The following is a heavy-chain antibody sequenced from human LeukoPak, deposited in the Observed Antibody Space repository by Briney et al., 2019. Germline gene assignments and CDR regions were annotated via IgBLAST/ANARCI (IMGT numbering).Heavy chain of an antibody. Sequence: SETLSLTCAVYGGSFSGYYWSWIRQPPGKGLEWIGEINHSGSNNYNPSLKSRVTISVDTSKNQFSLKLSSVTAADTAVYYCARVKRVDRHYYYYYGMDVWGQGTTVTVSS. V-gene: IGHV4-34*01. CDR1: GGSFSGYY. CDR2: INHSGSN. CDR3: ARVKRVDRHYYYYYGMDV. D-gene: IGHD2-15*01. J-gene: IGHJ6*02.